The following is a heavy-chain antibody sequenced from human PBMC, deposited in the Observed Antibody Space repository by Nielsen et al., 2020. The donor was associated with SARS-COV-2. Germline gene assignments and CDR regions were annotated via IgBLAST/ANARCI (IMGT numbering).Heavy chain of an antibody. J-gene: IGHJ6*02. V-gene: IGHV3-23*01. CDR3: ARDQPNLYSSSFFSFFYYYGMDV. D-gene: IGHD6-13*01. CDR2: ISGSGGST. Sequence: VRQAPGKGLEWVSAISGSGGSTYYADSVKGRFTISRDNSKNTLYLQMNSLRAEDTAVYYCARDQPNLYSSSFFSFFYYYGMDVWGQGTTVTVSS.